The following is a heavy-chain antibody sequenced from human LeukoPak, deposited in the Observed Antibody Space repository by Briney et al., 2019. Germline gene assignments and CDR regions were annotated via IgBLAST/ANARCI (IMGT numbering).Heavy chain of an antibody. J-gene: IGHJ4*02. CDR3: ARDFGDYRVDY. V-gene: IGHV4-39*01. Sequence: SETLSLTCTVSGGSINSDYYWGWIRQPPGKELEWIGTIHFSGNTYYNPSLKSRAAISADTSKNQFSLRLSSVTAADTAVYYCARDFGDYRVDYWGQGTLVIVSS. CDR2: IHFSGNT. CDR1: GGSINSDYY. D-gene: IGHD4-17*01.